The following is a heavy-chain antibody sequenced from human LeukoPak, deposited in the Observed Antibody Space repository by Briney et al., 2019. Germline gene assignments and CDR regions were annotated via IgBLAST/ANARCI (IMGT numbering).Heavy chain of an antibody. Sequence: GGSLRLSCAASGFTFRSYSMNWVRQAPGKGLEWVSYISSSGSNISYADSVKGRFTISRDNAKKSLYLQMNSLRAEDTAVYYCARDAYYDFWSGHYPLDYWGQGTRVTVSS. CDR3: ARDAYYDFWSGHYPLDY. CDR1: GFTFRSYS. J-gene: IGHJ4*02. CDR2: ISSSGSNI. V-gene: IGHV3-48*01. D-gene: IGHD3-3*01.